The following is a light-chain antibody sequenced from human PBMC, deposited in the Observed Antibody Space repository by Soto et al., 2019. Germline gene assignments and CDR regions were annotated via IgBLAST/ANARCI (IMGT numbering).Light chain of an antibody. CDR3: QQYSNLPPWT. Sequence: DIQMTQSPSTLSASIGDRVTITCRASQSISNLLAWYQHKPGKAPKLLIYYASGLYTGVPSRFGGRGSGTEFTLTISSLQPDNSATYYCQQYSNLPPWTFGQGTKVEVK. J-gene: IGKJ1*01. V-gene: IGKV1-5*01. CDR2: YAS. CDR1: QSISNL.